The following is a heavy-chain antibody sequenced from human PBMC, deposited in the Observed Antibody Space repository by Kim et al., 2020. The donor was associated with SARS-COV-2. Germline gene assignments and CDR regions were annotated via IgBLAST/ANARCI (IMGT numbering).Heavy chain of an antibody. J-gene: IGHJ4*02. CDR3: AKLPRVTTYFES. V-gene: IGHV3-23*01. CDR2: ISGSGGDT. D-gene: IGHD4-17*01. Sequence: GGSLRLSCAASGFTFRPYAMSWVRQAPGRGLEWVSTISGSGGDTYYADSVKGRFTISRDNSKNTLYLQMNSLRAEDTALYYCAKLPRVTTYFESWGQGTLVTVSS. CDR1: GFTFRPYA.